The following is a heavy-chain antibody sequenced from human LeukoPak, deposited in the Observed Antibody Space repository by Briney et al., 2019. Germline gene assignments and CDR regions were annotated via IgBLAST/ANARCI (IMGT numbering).Heavy chain of an antibody. V-gene: IGHV3-23*01. CDR2: ISGSGGST. CDR1: GFTFSSYA. Sequence: GGSLRLSCAASGFTFSSYAVSWVRQAPGKGLEWVSAISGSGGSTYYADSVKGRFAISRDNSKNTLYLQMNSLRAEDTAVYYCAKLPYFDWLSYFDYWSQGTLVTVSS. J-gene: IGHJ4*02. CDR3: AKLPYFDWLSYFDY. D-gene: IGHD3-9*01.